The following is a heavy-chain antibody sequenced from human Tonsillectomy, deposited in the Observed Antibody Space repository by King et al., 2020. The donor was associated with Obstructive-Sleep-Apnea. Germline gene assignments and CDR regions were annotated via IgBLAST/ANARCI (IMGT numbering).Heavy chain of an antibody. Sequence: VQLVESGAEVKKPGSSVKVSCKASGGTFSNYAISWVRQAPGQGLEWMGGIIPIFGTANYAQKFQGRVTITADESTGTAYMELSSLRSEDTAVYYCARNSNILTGYYTGYYYGMDVWGQGTTVTVSS. D-gene: IGHD3-9*01. CDR3: ARNSNILTGYYTGYYYGMDV. CDR2: IIPIFGTA. J-gene: IGHJ6*02. CDR1: GGTFSNYA. V-gene: IGHV1-69*01.